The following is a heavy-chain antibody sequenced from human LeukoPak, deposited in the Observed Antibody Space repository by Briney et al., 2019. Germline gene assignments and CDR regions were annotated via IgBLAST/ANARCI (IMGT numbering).Heavy chain of an antibody. D-gene: IGHD2-15*01. CDR2: IYYSGST. V-gene: IGHV4-39*07. J-gene: IGHJ4*02. CDR1: GGSISSSSYY. CDR3: AGSVVAATRADY. Sequence: SETLSLTCTVSGGSISSSSYYWGWIRQPPGKGLEWIGSIYYSGSTNYNPSLKSRVTISVDTSKNQFSLKLSSVTAADTAVYYCAGSVVAATRADYWGQGTLVTVSS.